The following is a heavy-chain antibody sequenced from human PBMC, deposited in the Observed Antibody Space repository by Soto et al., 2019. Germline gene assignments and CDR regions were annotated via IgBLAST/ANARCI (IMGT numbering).Heavy chain of an antibody. V-gene: IGHV3-74*01. Sequence: EVQLVESGGGLVQPGGSLRLSCAASGFTFSSHWMHWVRQAPGKGLVWVSRISPDGSSTSYVDSVKGRFTISRDNARNTLHLQMNSLRAEDTALYDCASFEVIVRVPGGEVDVWGEGTTVNVSS. J-gene: IGHJ6*04. CDR2: ISPDGSST. CDR3: ASFEVIVRVPGGEVDV. D-gene: IGHD3-10*02. CDR1: GFTFSSHW.